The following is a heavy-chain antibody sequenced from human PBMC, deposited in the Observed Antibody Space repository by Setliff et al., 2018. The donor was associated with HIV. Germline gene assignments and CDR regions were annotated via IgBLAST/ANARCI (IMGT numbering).Heavy chain of an antibody. CDR2: ISGIGSST. CDR3: ARGLGISAAVLDY. D-gene: IGHD6-13*01. Sequence: GGSLRLSCAASGFTFSTYAMSWVRQAPGKGLEWVSDISGIGSSTYYADSVKGRFTISRDDAKNSLYLQMSSLRAEDTAVYYCARGLGISAAVLDYWGQGTLVTVSS. J-gene: IGHJ4*02. V-gene: IGHV3-23*01. CDR1: GFTFSTYA.